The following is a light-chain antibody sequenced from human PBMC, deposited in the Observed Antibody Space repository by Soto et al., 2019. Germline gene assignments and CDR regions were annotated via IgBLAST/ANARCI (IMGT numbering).Light chain of an antibody. J-gene: IGKJ1*01. CDR1: QSLSRY. CDR3: QQYNNSWT. CDR2: GAS. V-gene: IGKV3D-15*01. Sequence: EVVLTQSPSTLSLSRWDVPTLSCRASQSLSRYFLAWHQQKPGQAPSLLIYGASTRATGTQARFSGSGSVTEFTLTISSLKSEDFEVYYCQQYNNSWTCGQGTKGDIK.